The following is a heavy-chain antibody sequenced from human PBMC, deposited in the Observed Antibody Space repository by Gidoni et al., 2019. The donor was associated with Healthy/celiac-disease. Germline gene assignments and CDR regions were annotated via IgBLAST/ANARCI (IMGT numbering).Heavy chain of an antibody. CDR3: ARDLDIVVVPAAIRLDSVNAFDI. CDR2: INPSGGST. V-gene: IGHV1-46*03. CDR1: GYTFTSYY. Sequence: QVQLVQSGAEVKKPGASVKVSCKASGYTFTSYYMHWVRQAPGQGLEWMGIINPSGGSTSYAQKFQGRVTMTRDTSTSTVYMELSSLRSEDTAVYYCARDLDIVVVPAAIRLDSVNAFDIWGQGTMVTVSS. D-gene: IGHD2-2*02. J-gene: IGHJ3*02.